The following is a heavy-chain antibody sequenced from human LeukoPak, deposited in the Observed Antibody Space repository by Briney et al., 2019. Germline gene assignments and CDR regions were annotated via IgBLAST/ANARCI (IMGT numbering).Heavy chain of an antibody. J-gene: IGHJ4*02. D-gene: IGHD2-2*01. V-gene: IGHV3-23*01. CDR3: AKDIVVVPAAPTHFDY. CDR1: RFTSRNYW. CDR2: ISGSGGST. Sequence: PGGSPRLSSAASRFTSRNYWRTWVRHAPGKGREWVSAISGSGGSTYYAHSVKGRFTISIDNSKNPLYLQMNSLRAEDTAVYYCAKDIVVVPAAPTHFDYWGQGTLVTVSS.